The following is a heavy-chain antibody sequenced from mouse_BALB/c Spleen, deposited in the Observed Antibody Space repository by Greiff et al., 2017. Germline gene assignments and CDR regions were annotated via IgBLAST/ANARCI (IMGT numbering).Heavy chain of an antibody. CDR2: ISSGGSYI. J-gene: IGHJ2*01. CDR1: GFTFSSYA. V-gene: IGHV5-9-4*01. Sequence: EVQVVESGGGLVKPGGSLKLSCAASGFTFSSYAMYWVRQSPGKRLEWVAEISSGGSYIYYPDTVTGRFTISRDNAKNTLYLEMSSLRSEDTAMYYCARVPYDDYFDYWGQGTTLTVSS. CDR3: ARVPYDDYFDY. D-gene: IGHD2-3*01.